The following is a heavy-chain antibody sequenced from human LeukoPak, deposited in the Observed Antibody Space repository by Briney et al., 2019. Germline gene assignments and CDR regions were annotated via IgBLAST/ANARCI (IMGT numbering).Heavy chain of an antibody. CDR1: GYTFTSYA. CDR3: ARAPDFGDSMNL. V-gene: IGHV7-4-1*02. D-gene: IGHD4-17*01. J-gene: IGHJ4*02. Sequence: ASVKVSCKASGYTFTSYAMNWVRQAPGQGLEWMGRLNTNTGIPTSAQGFTGRFVFSLDTSVSTAYLQISSLKAEDTAVYYCARAPDFGDSMNLWGQGTLVTVSA. CDR2: LNTNTGIP.